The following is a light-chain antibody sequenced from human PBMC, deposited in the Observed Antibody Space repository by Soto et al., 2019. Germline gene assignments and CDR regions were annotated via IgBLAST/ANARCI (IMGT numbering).Light chain of an antibody. Sequence: EIVSKQSQATLSVPPGERATXSCRASQSLSSNLAWYQQEPFQAPNALIYGASARATCIRSKFTCGWSGAEFTLTISSMRAKAFAVYHCQQYNSCGRLAFGGGTKLDI. CDR1: QSLSSN. CDR2: GAS. CDR3: QQYNSCGRLA. J-gene: IGKJ4*01. V-gene: IGKV3-15*01.